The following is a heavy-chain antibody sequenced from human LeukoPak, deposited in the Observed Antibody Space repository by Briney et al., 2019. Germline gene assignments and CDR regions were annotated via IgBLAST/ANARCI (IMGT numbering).Heavy chain of an antibody. V-gene: IGHV1-2*02. CDR2: INPNSGGT. D-gene: IGHD3-22*01. CDR3: ARVRSQAEIVVVIRYYIDY. CDR1: GYTFTGYY. Sequence: GASVKVSCKASGYTFTGYYMHWVRQAPGQGLEWMGWINPNSGGTNYAQKFQGRVTMTRDTSISTAYMELSRLRSDDTAVYYCARVRSQAEIVVVIRYYIDYWGQGTLVTVSS. J-gene: IGHJ4*02.